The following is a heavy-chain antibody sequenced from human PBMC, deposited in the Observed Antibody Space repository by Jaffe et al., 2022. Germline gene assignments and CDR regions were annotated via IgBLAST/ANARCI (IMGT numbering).Heavy chain of an antibody. CDR3: ASTIVTLGDVLPDYYIDVGHFDY. D-gene: IGHD3-9*01. J-gene: IGHJ4*02. V-gene: IGHV4-61*02. CDR2: IHTSGST. CDR1: GDSISSHSYS. Sequence: QVQLQESGPLMVQPSQTLSLTCNVSGDSISSHSYSWSWIRQAAGKLDWIGRIHTSGSTSYNPSFKSRVTISYDTSKNQFSLDLNSVTAADTALYYCASTIVTLGDVLPDYYIDVGHFDYWGQGILITVSS.